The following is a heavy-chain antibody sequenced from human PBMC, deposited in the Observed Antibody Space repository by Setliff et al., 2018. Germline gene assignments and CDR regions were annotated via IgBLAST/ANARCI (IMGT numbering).Heavy chain of an antibody. D-gene: IGHD6-6*01. CDR2: IYHSGGT. J-gene: IGHJ2*01. CDR3: ARARSQNWYFDL. Sequence: PSETLSLTCAVSGGSISSSNWWSWVRQPPGKGLEWIGEIYHSGGTNYNPSLKSRVTISVDKSKNQFSLKLSSVTAADTAVYYCARARSQNWYFDLWGRGTLVTVSS. V-gene: IGHV4-4*02. CDR1: GGSISSSNW.